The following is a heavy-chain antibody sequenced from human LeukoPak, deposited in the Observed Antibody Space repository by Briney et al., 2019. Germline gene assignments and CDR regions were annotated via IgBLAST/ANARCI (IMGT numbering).Heavy chain of an antibody. CDR1: GFPFGSFW. J-gene: IGHJ4*02. Sequence: GGSLRLSCAAHGFPFGSFWMHWVRQVPGKGLVRDSRISNDGSNPRYADSVKGRFTTSRDNAKTSLYLLLNSLRAEDTAVYYCAREDRATYFDYWGQGTLVTVSS. V-gene: IGHV3-74*01. CDR2: ISNDGSNP. CDR3: AREDRATYFDY. D-gene: IGHD2-15*01.